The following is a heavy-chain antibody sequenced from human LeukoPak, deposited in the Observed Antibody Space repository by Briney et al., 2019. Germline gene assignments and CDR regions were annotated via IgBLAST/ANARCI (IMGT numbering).Heavy chain of an antibody. V-gene: IGHV4-59*12. D-gene: IGHD3-10*01. CDR3: TRSDGYGLVGI. CDR1: GGSISSYY. J-gene: IGHJ3*01. CDR2: IYYSGST. Sequence: SETLSLTCTVSGGSISSYYWSWIRQPPGKGLEWIGYIYYSGSTNYNPSLKSRVTMSVDTSKNQFSLKLISLTAADTAVYYCTRSDGYGLVGIWGQGTMVTVSS.